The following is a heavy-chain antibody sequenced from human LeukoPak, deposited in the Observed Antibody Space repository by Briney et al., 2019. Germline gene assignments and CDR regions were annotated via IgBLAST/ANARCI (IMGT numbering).Heavy chain of an antibody. D-gene: IGHD2-15*01. CDR3: VRGYSFGPYGMDV. V-gene: IGHV3-64D*09. CDR1: GLPFSSYA. J-gene: IGHJ6*02. CDR2: ISDSGGST. Sequence: GGSLRLSCSASGLPFSSYAMHWVRQAPGKGLEYVSAISDSGGSTYYADPVKGRFTISRDNSKNTLYLQMSSLRAEDTAVYFCVRGYSFGPYGMDVWGQGTTVTVSS.